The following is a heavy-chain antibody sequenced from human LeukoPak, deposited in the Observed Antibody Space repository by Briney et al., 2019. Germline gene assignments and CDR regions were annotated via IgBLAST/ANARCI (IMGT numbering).Heavy chain of an antibody. V-gene: IGHV1-69*13. CDR2: IIPICGTG. D-gene: IGHD3-22*01. CDR1: VGTYRRYA. J-gene: IGHJ1*01. CDR3: ARPDSSGYPAEYFQH. Sequence: SVNVSCKACVGTYRRYAISWVRQAPGKGREWMGGIIPICGTGNYAQKFHARVTITADESTGTAYMELSRLRSEDTAVYYCARPDSSGYPAEYFQHWGQGTLVTVSS.